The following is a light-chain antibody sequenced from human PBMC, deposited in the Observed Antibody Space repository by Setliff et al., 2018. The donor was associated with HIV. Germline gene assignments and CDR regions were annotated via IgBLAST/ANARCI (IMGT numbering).Light chain of an antibody. V-gene: IGLV2-14*01. CDR3: SSYSSSRPRV. CDR2: EVS. CDR1: SSDVGGHNS. J-gene: IGLJ1*01. Sequence: QSALTQPASVSGSLGQSITISCTGTSSDVGGHNSVSWYQQHPGKAPKLMISEVSNRPSGVSNRFSGSKSGNTASLTIAGLQPEGEADYYCSSYSSSRPRVFGTGTKVTVL.